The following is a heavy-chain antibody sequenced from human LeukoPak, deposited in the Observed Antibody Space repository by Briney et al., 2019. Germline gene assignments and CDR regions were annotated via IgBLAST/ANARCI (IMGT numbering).Heavy chain of an antibody. J-gene: IGHJ3*02. CDR1: GFTFSSYA. CDR3: AKVRKIQLWLPRDSFDI. CDR2: ISGSGGST. Sequence: GGSLRLSCAASGFTFSSYAMSWVRQAPGKGLEWVSAISGSGGSTYYADYVKGRFTISRDNSKNTLYLQMNSLRAEDTAVYYCAKVRKIQLWLPRDSFDIWGQGTMVTVSS. D-gene: IGHD5-18*01. V-gene: IGHV3-23*01.